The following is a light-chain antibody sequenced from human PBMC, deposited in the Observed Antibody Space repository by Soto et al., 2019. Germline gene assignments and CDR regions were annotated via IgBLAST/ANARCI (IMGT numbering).Light chain of an antibody. CDR3: QQYYSYPIT. Sequence: EIQMPQSPSYLSAPVGDRVTITCRASQSISSYLNWYQQKPGKAPKLLIYAASTLQSGVPSRFSGSGSGTDFTLTISCLQSEDFATYYCQQYYSYPITFGQGTRLEIK. V-gene: IGKV1-39*01. J-gene: IGKJ5*01. CDR1: QSISSY. CDR2: AAS.